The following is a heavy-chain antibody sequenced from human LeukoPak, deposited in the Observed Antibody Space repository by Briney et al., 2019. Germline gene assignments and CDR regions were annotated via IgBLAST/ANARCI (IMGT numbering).Heavy chain of an antibody. J-gene: IGHJ4*02. V-gene: IGHV3-74*01. CDR1: GFTFRSYW. CDR2: IKSDGSNT. D-gene: IGHD5-18*01. Sequence: GSLRLSCAASGFTFRSYWMHWVRQAPGKGLVWVSHIKSDGSNTTYADSVKGRFIISRDNAKSTLYLQMNTLRAEDTAVYYCARDYGYSYDYWGQGTVVTVSS. CDR3: ARDYGYSYDY.